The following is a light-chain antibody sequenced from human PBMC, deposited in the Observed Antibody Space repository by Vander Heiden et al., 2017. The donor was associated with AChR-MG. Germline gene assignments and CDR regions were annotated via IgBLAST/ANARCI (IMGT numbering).Light chain of an antibody. CDR3: HQYGSSPRT. J-gene: IGKJ1*01. CDR2: GAS. CDR1: QSVSSNY. V-gene: IGKV3-20*01. Sequence: EIVLTQSPGTLSLSPGARATLSCRASQSVSSNYLAWYQQKPGQAPRLLIYGASSRATGIPDSFGGSGSGTDFTLTINRLEPEDFAVYYCHQYGSSPRTFGQGTKVEIK.